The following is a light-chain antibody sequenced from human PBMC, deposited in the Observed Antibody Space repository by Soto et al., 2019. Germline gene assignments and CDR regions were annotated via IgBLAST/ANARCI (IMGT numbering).Light chain of an antibody. Sequence: DIQMTQSPSTLSASVGDGVTITCRASQNISVWLAWYQQRPGKAPKFLIYDASSWETGVPSRFSGSGSETEFTLTIPSLQPDDFGTYYCQQYASSSTTFGQGTRLEIK. CDR3: QQYASSSTT. J-gene: IGKJ2*01. CDR1: QNISVW. CDR2: DAS. V-gene: IGKV1-5*01.